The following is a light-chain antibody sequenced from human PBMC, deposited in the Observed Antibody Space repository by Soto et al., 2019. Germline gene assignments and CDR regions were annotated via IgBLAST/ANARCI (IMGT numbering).Light chain of an antibody. CDR1: QAVPNN. Sequence: DIHLTQSPSFLSASVGDRVTITCRPSQAVPNNMAWYQQKPGKPPKLLIYEESTLHSGVPSRFSGSGSGTEFTLTISSLQPDDFATYYCQHYNSYSEAVGQGTKVDSK. CDR2: EES. V-gene: IGKV1-9*01. CDR3: QHYNSYSEA. J-gene: IGKJ1*01.